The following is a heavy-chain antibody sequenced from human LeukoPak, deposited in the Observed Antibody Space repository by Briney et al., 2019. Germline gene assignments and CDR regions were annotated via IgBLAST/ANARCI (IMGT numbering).Heavy chain of an antibody. J-gene: IGHJ6*02. V-gene: IGHV1-3*01. Sequence: ASVKVSCKASGYTFTSYAMHWVRQAPGQRLEWMGWINAGNGNTKYSQKFQGRVTITRDTSASTAYMELSSLRSEDTAVYYCARDRPAATRYGMDVWGQGTTDTVSS. D-gene: IGHD2-15*01. CDR1: GYTFTSYA. CDR2: INAGNGNT. CDR3: ARDRPAATRYGMDV.